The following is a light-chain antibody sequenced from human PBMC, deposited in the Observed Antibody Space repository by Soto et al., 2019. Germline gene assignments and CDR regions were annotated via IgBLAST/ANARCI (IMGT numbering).Light chain of an antibody. J-gene: IGKJ4*01. CDR1: QGVGRT. Sequence: EIVMTQSPATLSVSPGETVTLSCWASQGVGRTVAWYQQKPGQTPRLLIYGASTRATGIPARFSGSGSGPEXTLTINRLQSEDSPVYYCQRYNNWPLTFGGSTKV. V-gene: IGKV3-15*01. CDR3: QRYNNWPLT. CDR2: GAS.